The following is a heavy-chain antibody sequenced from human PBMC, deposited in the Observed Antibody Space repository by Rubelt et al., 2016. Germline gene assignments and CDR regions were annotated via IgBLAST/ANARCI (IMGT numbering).Heavy chain of an antibody. J-gene: IGHJ3*02. CDR2: INSDGSST. CDR3: ARDGVGATGTFDI. V-gene: IGHV3-74*01. D-gene: IGHD1-26*01. Sequence: EVQLLESGGGLVQPGGSLRLSCAASGFTVSSNYMSWVRQAPGKGLEWVSHINSDGSSTSYADSVKGRFTISRDNAKNTLYLQMNSLRAEDTAVYYCARDGVGATGTFDIWGQGTMVTVSS. CDR1: GFTVSSNY.